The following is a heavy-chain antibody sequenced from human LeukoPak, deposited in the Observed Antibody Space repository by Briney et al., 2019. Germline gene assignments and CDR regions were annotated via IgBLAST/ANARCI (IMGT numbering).Heavy chain of an antibody. CDR2: ISSSSSYI. D-gene: IGHD1-26*01. CDR3: AKDGREPHLDY. V-gene: IGHV3-21*01. J-gene: IGHJ4*02. CDR1: GFTFSSYS. Sequence: GSLRLSCAASGFTFSSYSMNWVRQAPGKGVEWVSSISSSSSYIYYADSVKGRFTISRDNAKNSLYLQMYSLRAEDTAVYYCAKDGREPHLDYWGQGTLVTVSS.